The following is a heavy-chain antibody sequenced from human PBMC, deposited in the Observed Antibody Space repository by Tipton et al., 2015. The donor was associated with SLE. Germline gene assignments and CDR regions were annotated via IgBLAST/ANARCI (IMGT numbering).Heavy chain of an antibody. CDR1: GFTFDDYA. Sequence: SLRLSCAASGFTFDDYAMHWVRQVPGKGLEWVSGINWNSENIGYADSVKGRFIISRDNAKNSLYLQMNSLRAEDTALYYCVKDLRYWGEDLAFEIWGQGTMVGVSS. CDR2: INWNSENI. CDR3: VKDLRYWGEDLAFEI. J-gene: IGHJ3*02. D-gene: IGHD7-27*01. V-gene: IGHV3-9*01.